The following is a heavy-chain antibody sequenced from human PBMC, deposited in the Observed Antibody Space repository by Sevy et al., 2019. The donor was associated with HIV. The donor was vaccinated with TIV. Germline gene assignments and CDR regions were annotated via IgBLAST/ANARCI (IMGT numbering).Heavy chain of an antibody. D-gene: IGHD3-3*01. J-gene: IGHJ4*02. CDR1: GFTFRSYS. Sequence: GGSLRLSCAASGFTFRSYSMNWVRQAPGKGLEWVSYISSSSSTIYYADSVQGRFTISRDNDKNSLYLQMNSLRAEDTAVYYCASDLDIRDYWGQRTLVTVSS. CDR3: ASDLDIRDY. CDR2: ISSSSSTI. V-gene: IGHV3-48*01.